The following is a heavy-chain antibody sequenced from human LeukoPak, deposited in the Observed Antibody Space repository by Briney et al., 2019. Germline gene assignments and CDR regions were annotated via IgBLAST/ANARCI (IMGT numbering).Heavy chain of an antibody. CDR2: INPSGGST. D-gene: IGHD4-17*01. CDR1: GYTFTSYY. J-gene: IGHJ4*02. V-gene: IGHV1-46*01. CDR3: ARDYSGAAPFDY. Sequence: ASVKVSCKASGYTFTSYYMHWVRQAPGQGLEWMGIINPSGGSTSYAQKFQGRVTKTRDTSTSTVYMELSSLRSEDTAVYYCARDYSGAAPFDYWGQGTLVTVSS.